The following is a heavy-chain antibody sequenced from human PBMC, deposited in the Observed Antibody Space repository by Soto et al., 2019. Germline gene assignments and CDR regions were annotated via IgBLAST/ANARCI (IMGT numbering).Heavy chain of an antibody. CDR2: MNPNSGNT. J-gene: IGHJ5*02. CDR1: GYTFTSYD. V-gene: IGHV1-8*01. D-gene: IGHD3-22*01. CDR3: ARVSGYYYDSSGYYNNWLDP. Sequence: EASVKVSCKASGYTFTSYDINWVRQATGQGLEWMGWMNPNSGNTGYAQKFQGRVTMTRNTSISTAYMELSSLRSEDTAVYYCARVSGYYYDSSGYYNNWLDPWGQGTLVTVSS.